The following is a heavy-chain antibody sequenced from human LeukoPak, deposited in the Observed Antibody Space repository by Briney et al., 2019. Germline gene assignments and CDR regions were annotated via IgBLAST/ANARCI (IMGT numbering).Heavy chain of an antibody. CDR3: ARDLSGYYYGSGDAFDI. CDR1: GGTFSSYA. CDR2: IIPILGIA. V-gene: IGHV1-69*04. J-gene: IGHJ3*02. D-gene: IGHD3-10*01. Sequence: SVKVSCKASGGTFSSYAISWVRQAPGQGLEWMGRIIPILGIANYAQKFQGRVTITADKSTSTAYMELSSLRSEDTAVYYCARDLSGYYYGSGDAFDIWGQGTMVTVSS.